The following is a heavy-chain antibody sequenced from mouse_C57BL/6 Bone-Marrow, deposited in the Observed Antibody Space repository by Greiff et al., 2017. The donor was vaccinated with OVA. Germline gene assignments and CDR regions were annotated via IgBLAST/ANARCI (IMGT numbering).Heavy chain of an antibody. J-gene: IGHJ3*01. D-gene: IGHD1-1*01. CDR2: LDPSDSYT. CDR3: ARFGYYGGFAY. Sequence: VQLQQPGAELVMPGASVKLSCKASGYTFTSYWMHWVKQRPGQGLEWIGELDPSDSYTNSNQKFTGKSTFTVDKSSSTAYMQLSSLTSEDSAVYYCARFGYYGGFAYWGQGTLVTVSA. CDR1: GYTFTSYW. V-gene: IGHV1-69*01.